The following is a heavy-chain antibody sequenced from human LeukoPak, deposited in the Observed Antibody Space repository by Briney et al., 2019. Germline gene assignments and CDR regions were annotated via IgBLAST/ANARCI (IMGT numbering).Heavy chain of an antibody. CDR3: ARGFMSYLDF. CDR2: TYYRSKWYS. V-gene: IGHV6-1*01. J-gene: IGHJ4*02. D-gene: IGHD3-10*01. CDR1: GDSVSGNSVA. Sequence: SQTLTLTCAISGDSVSGNSVAWNWIRQSPSRGLEWLGRTYYRSKWYSDYAVSVKSRITINPDTSKNQFSLQLNSATPEDTAIYFSARGFMSYLDFWGQGTLVTVSS.